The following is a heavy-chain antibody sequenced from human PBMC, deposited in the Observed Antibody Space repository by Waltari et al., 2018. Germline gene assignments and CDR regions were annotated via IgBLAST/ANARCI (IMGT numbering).Heavy chain of an antibody. J-gene: IGHJ3*02. CDR3: ARRQGGNPRVCTFDI. Sequence: EVQVVESGEGLVQPGGSLTLSCSTSGLSFSGSPIHAARQPSGGGLEWGGLIRRQPFNYATAYSESVKGRLTISADKSSSVAYLQWSSLQASDSGKYCCARRQGGNPRVCTFDIWGQGTVVTVSS. CDR1: GLSFSGSP. D-gene: IGHD1-1*01. CDR2: IRRQPFNYAT. V-gene: IGHV3-73*01.